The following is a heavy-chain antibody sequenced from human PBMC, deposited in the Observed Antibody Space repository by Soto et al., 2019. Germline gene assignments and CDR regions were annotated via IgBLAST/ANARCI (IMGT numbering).Heavy chain of an antibody. V-gene: IGHV4-34*01. Sequence: SETLSLTCAVYGGSFSGYYWSWIRQPPGKGLEWIGEINHSGSTNYNPSLKSRVTISVDTSKNQFSLKLSSVAAADTAVYYCARGRGLGYCSSTSCHRYYYYGMDVWGQGTTVTVSS. D-gene: IGHD2-2*02. J-gene: IGHJ6*02. CDR3: ARGRGLGYCSSTSCHRYYYYGMDV. CDR1: GGSFSGYY. CDR2: INHSGST.